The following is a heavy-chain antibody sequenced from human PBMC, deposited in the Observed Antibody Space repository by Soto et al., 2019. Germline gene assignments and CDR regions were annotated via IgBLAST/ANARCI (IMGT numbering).Heavy chain of an antibody. Sequence: GESLKISCKGSGYSFTSYWIGWVRQMPGKGLEWMGIIYPGDSDTRYSPSFQGQVTISADKSISTAYLQWSSLKASDTAMYYCARHEGRYCSSTSCYVNNFDYWGQGTLVTVSS. V-gene: IGHV5-51*01. D-gene: IGHD2-2*01. J-gene: IGHJ4*02. CDR2: IYPGDSDT. CDR1: GYSFTSYW. CDR3: ARHEGRYCSSTSCYVNNFDY.